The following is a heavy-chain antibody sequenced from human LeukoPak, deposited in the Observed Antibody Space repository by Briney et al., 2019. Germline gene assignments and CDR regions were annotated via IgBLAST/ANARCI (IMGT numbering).Heavy chain of an antibody. CDR2: IYHGGST. V-gene: IGHV4-38-2*02. D-gene: IGHD6-13*01. CDR1: GFTFSSYS. CDR3: ARDRGMPAAGTCDS. J-gene: IGHJ4*02. Sequence: PGGSLRLSCAASGFTFSSYSMNWVRQAPGKGLEWIGSIYHGGSTYYNPSLKSRVTISVDTSNNQFSLKLSSVTAADTAVYYCARDRGMPAAGTCDSWGQGTLVTVSS.